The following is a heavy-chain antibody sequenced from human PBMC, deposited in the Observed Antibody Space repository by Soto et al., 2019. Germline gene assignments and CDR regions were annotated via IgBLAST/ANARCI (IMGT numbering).Heavy chain of an antibody. D-gene: IGHD5-12*01. J-gene: IGHJ4*02. Sequence: QVQLQQWGAGLLKPSETLSLTCAVYGESFSGYYWSWIRQPPGKGLEWIGEINHSGSTNYNPSLKSRVTMSVDTSTNQFSLKLSSVTAADTAMYYCACKIVAPISAFDYWGQGTLVTVSS. V-gene: IGHV4-34*02. CDR1: GESFSGYY. CDR2: INHSGST. CDR3: ACKIVAPISAFDY.